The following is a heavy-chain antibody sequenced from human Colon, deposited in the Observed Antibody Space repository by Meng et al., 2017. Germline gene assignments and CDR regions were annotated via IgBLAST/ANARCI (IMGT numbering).Heavy chain of an antibody. CDR1: GFNFNTYA. D-gene: IGHD1-14*01. J-gene: IGHJ4*02. CDR2: ISSDANYN. V-gene: IGHV3-30*01. CDR3: ASSHNLHLVY. Sequence: QVLLVASGGGVVQPGRSLRLSCVASGFNFNTYAMHWVRQAPGKGLEWVAVISSDANYNYYAASVQGRFSISRDNSENTVYLQMNSLRPEDMSTYYCASSHNLHLVYWGQGTLVTVSS.